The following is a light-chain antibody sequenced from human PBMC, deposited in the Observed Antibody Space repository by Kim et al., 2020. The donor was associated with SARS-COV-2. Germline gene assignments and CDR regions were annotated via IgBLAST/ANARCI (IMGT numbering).Light chain of an antibody. CDR3: ETWDVSVNGWV. J-gene: IGLJ3*02. CDR2: YND. CDR1: SSNIGNNA. V-gene: IGLV1-36*01. Sequence: QSVLTQPPSVSEAPRQRVTISCSGNSSNIGNNAVNWYQQFPGKAPKLLIYYNDLLSSGVSDRFSGSKSGTSASLAISGLQSEDEADYYCETWDVSVNGWVFGGGTQLTVL.